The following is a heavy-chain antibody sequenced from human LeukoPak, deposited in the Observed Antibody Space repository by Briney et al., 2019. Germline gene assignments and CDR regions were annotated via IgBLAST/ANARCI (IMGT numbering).Heavy chain of an antibody. D-gene: IGHD1-26*01. Sequence: PGGSLRLSCAASGFTFSSYGMSWVRQAPGKGMEWVSAISGSGDSTYYADSVKGRFTISRDNSKNTLYLQMNSLRAEDTAVYYCAKVSVTRNSGSYVRGWGFDYWGQGTLVTVSS. J-gene: IGHJ4*02. CDR1: GFTFSSYG. CDR3: AKVSVTRNSGSYVRGWGFDY. CDR2: ISGSGDST. V-gene: IGHV3-23*01.